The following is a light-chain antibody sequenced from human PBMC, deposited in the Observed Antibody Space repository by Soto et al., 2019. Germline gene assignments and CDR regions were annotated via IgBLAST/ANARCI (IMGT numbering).Light chain of an antibody. CDR2: EGS. CDR3: CSYAGSSTYV. V-gene: IGLV2-23*01. J-gene: IGLJ1*01. Sequence: QSVLTQPASVSGSPGQSITISCTGTSRYVGSYNLVSWYQQHPGKAPKLMIYEGSKRPSGVSNRFSGSKSGNTASLTISGLQAEDEADYYCCSYAGSSTYVFGTGTRSPS. CDR1: SRYVGSYNL.